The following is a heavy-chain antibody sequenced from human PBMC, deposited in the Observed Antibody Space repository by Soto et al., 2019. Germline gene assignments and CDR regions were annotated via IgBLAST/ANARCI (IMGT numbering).Heavy chain of an antibody. Sequence: SGPTLVNPTQTLTLTCTFSGFSLSTSGVGVGWIRQPTGKALEWLALIYWDDDKRYSPSLKSRLTITKDTSKNQVVLTMTNMDPVDTATYYCAHRRVRFLEGLSPPPWFDPWGQGTLVTVSS. CDR2: IYWDDDK. D-gene: IGHD3-3*01. V-gene: IGHV2-5*02. CDR1: GFSLSTSGVG. J-gene: IGHJ5*02. CDR3: AHRRVRFLEGLSPPPWFDP.